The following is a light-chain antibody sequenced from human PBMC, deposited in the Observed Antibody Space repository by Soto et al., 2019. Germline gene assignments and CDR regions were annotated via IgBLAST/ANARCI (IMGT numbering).Light chain of an antibody. J-gene: IGKJ4*01. CDR1: QSLLYSNGYNY. Sequence: EIVMTQSPPSLPVSLGEPASISCRSSQSLLYSNGYNYVVWYLQRPGQSPHLLIYLGSVRASGVTDRFSGSGSGTDFRLQISRLEAEDVGVYFCMQALQTPLTFGGGTKVEIK. CDR3: MQALQTPLT. CDR2: LGS. V-gene: IGKV2-28*01.